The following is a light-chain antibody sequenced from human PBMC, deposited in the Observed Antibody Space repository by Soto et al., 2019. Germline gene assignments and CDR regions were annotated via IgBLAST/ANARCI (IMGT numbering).Light chain of an antibody. J-gene: IGLJ1*01. V-gene: IGLV2-14*03. CDR3: SSYISSSTRV. Sequence: QSVLTQPASVSGSPGQSITISCTGTSSDVGAYDYVSWYQQHPDKAPKLMIYEVSNRPSGVSNRFSGSKSVNTATLTISGLQADDEADYYYSSYISSSTRVFGTGSRSPS. CDR2: EVS. CDR1: SSDVGAYDY.